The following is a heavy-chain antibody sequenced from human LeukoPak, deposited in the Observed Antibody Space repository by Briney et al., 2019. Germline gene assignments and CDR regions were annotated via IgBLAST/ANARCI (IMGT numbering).Heavy chain of an antibody. CDR1: GYTFTSYD. J-gene: IGHJ4*02. D-gene: IGHD2-15*01. CDR3: ARGLPEDIVVVVAALDY. CDR2: MNPNSGNT. Sequence: ASVKVSCQASGYTFTSYDINWVRQATGQGVEWMGWMNPNSGNTGYAQKFQGRVTMTRNTSISTAYMELSSLRSEDTAVYYCARGLPEDIVVVVAALDYWGQGTLVTVSS. V-gene: IGHV1-8*01.